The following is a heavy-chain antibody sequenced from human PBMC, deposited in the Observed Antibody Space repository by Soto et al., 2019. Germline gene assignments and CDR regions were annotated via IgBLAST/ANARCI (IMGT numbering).Heavy chain of an antibody. J-gene: IGHJ4*02. D-gene: IGHD6-6*01. CDR1: GGSVSSGSNY. V-gene: IGHV4-61*01. CDR2: IYYSGST. Sequence: SETLSLTCTVSGGSVSSGSNYWSWIRQPPGKGLEWIGYIYYSGSTNYNPSLKSRVTISVDTSKNQFSLKLSSVTAADTAVYYCARDFIAASQGYFDYWGQGTLVTV. CDR3: ARDFIAASQGYFDY.